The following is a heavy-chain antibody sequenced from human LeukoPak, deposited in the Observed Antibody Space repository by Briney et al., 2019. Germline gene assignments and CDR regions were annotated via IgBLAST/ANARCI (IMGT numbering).Heavy chain of an antibody. CDR1: GGSISSYY. J-gene: IGHJ4*02. D-gene: IGHD6-25*01. Sequence: SETLSLTCTVSGGSISSYYWSWIRQPPGKGLEWIANIYHTGSTNYNPPLSGRVTISIDTAKNQFSLKLTSVTAADTAVYYCARRGRNSSGWQDYLWGQGTLATVSS. CDR2: IYHTGST. V-gene: IGHV4-59*01. CDR3: ARRGRNSSGWQDYL.